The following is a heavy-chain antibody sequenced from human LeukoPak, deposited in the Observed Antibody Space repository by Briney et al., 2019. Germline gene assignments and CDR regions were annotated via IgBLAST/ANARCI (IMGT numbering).Heavy chain of an antibody. D-gene: IGHD2-2*01. CDR3: ERDRGSNHGARYCSSTSCYVWNY. J-gene: IGHJ4*02. CDR1: GYTFTSYG. CDR2: ISAYNGNT. V-gene: IGHV1-18*01. Sequence: EASVKVSCKASGYTFTSYGISWVRQAPGQGLEWMGWISAYNGNTNYAQKLQGRVTMTTDTSTSTAYMELRSLRSDDTAVYYCERDRGSNHGARYCSSTSCYVWNYWGQGTLVTVSS.